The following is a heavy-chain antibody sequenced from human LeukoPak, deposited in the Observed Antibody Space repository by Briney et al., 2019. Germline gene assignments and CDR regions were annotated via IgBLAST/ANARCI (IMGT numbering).Heavy chain of an antibody. D-gene: IGHD2-21*01. CDR2: IKQDGSER. V-gene: IGHV3-7*01. CDR1: GFTFSTGC. Sequence: GGSLRLSCAASGFTFSTGCMTWVRQAPGKGLEWVANIKQDGSERYYVDSVKGRFTISRDNAKSSLYLQMNSLRAEDTAVYYCAKSLVVVNDPPDYWGQGTLVTVSS. J-gene: IGHJ4*02. CDR3: AKSLVVVNDPPDY.